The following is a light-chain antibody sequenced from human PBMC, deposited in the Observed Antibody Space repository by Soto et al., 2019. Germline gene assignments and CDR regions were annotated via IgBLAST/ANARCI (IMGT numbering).Light chain of an antibody. V-gene: IGKV3-15*01. CDR2: GAS. CDR3: QQYNNWPPWT. J-gene: IGKJ1*01. CDR1: QSVSSN. Sequence: EIVMTQSPATLSVSPGERATLSCRASQSVSSNLAWYQQKPGQAPRLLIYGASTRATGIPARFRGSGSGTEFTLTISSLQSEDFAVYYCQQYNNWPPWTFGQRTKVEIK.